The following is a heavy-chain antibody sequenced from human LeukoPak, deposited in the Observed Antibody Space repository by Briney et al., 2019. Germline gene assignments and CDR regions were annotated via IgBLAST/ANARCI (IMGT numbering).Heavy chain of an antibody. V-gene: IGHV4-34*01. CDR3: ARVRKSYSGRFCSYAYYYYMDV. D-gene: IGHD1-26*01. CDR2: INHSGST. J-gene: IGHJ6*03. CDR1: IVSFSDFH. Sequence: SETLSLTCADYIVSFSDFHWSWIRQPLGKGLEWISEINHSGSTNYNPSLKSRVTISVDTSKNQFSLKLSSVTAANTAMYYCARVRKSYSGRFCSYAYYYYMDVWGKGTTVTVSS.